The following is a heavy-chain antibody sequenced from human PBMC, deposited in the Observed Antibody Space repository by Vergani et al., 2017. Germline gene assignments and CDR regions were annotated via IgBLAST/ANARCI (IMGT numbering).Heavy chain of an antibody. CDR1: GYTFTSYG. CDR2: ISAYNGNT. V-gene: IGHV1-18*01. J-gene: IGHJ6*02. CDR3: ARDGEFTMVRGVMSYYYYGMDV. Sequence: QVQLVQSGAEVKKPGASVKVSCKASGYTFTSYGISWVRQAPGQGLEWMGWISAYNGNTNDAQKLQGRVTMTTDTSTSTAYMELRSLRSDDTAVYYCARDGEFTMVRGVMSYYYYGMDVWGQGTTVTVSS. D-gene: IGHD3-10*01.